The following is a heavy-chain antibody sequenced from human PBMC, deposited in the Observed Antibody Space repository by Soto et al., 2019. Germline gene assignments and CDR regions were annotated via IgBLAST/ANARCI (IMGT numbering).Heavy chain of an antibody. CDR3: ARISYYGPGSYYSWPYYYGMDV. Sequence: PSETLSLTCAVSGGSISSGGYSWSWIRQPPGKGLEWIGYIYHSGSTYYNPSLKSRVTISVDRSKNQFSLKLSSVTAADTAVYYCARISYYGPGSYYSWPYYYGMDVWGQGTTVTVSS. CDR2: IYHSGST. CDR1: GGSISSGGYS. D-gene: IGHD3-10*01. J-gene: IGHJ6*02. V-gene: IGHV4-30-2*01.